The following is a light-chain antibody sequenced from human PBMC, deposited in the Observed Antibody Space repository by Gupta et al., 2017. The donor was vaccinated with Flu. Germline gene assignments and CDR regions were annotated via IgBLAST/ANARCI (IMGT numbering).Light chain of an antibody. CDR3: QQRDLTPWT. CDR1: QNIDNY. CDR2: AAS. J-gene: IGKJ1*01. Sequence: DIQMTQSPSSLSAFVGDRVTITCRASQNIDNYLNWYQQKPGKAPNLLIFAASNLQSGVPSRFSGSGSGTDFTLTISSLQPEDVATYCCQQRDLTPWTFGQGTKVEI. V-gene: IGKV1-39*01.